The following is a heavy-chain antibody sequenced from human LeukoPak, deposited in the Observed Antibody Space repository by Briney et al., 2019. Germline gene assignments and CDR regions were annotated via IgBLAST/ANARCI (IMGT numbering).Heavy chain of an antibody. V-gene: IGHV4-39*07. CDR3: ARVSYCGGDCYQYYFDY. CDR1: GGSISSSSYY. Sequence: SETLSLTCTVSGGSISSSSYYWGWIRQPPGKGLEWIGSIYYSGSTYYNPSLKSRVTISVDTSKNQFSLKLSSVTAADTAVYYCARVSYCGGDCYQYYFDYWGQGTLVTVSS. D-gene: IGHD2-21*02. J-gene: IGHJ4*02. CDR2: IYYSGST.